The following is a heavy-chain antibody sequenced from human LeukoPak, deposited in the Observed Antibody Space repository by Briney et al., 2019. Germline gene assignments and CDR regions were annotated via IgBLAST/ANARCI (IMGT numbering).Heavy chain of an antibody. CDR2: ISTSGVST. CDR1: GFTFSSHA. V-gene: IGHV3-23*01. CDR3: AKNTSGTYLDY. D-gene: IGHD1-26*01. J-gene: IGHJ4*02. Sequence: SGESLKISCAASGFTFSSHAMSWVRQAPGKGLEWVSSISTSGVSTNYADSVKGRFTISRDNSKSMVYLQMNSLRAEDTAVYYCAKNTSGTYLDYWGQGILVTVSS.